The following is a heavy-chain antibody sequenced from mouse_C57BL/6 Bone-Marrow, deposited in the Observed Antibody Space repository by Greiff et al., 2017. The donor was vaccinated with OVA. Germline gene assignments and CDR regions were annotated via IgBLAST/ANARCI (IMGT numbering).Heavy chain of an antibody. D-gene: IGHD1-1*01. J-gene: IGHJ4*01. CDR3: ARGWYYGSSQPYYAMDY. Sequence: QVQLQQPGAELVMPGASVKLSCKASGYTFTSYWMHWVKQRPGQGLEWIGEIDPSDSYTNYNQKFKGKSTLTVDKSSSTAYMQLSSLTSEDSAVYYGARGWYYGSSQPYYAMDYWGQGTSVTVSS. CDR1: GYTFTSYW. CDR2: IDPSDSYT. V-gene: IGHV1-69*01.